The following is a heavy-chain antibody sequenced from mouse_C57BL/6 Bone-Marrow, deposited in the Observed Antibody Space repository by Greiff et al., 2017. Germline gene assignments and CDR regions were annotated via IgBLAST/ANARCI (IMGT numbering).Heavy chain of an antibody. Sequence: EVMLVESGGGLVQPGGSLSLSCAASGFTFTDYYMSWVRQPPGKALEWLGFIRNKANGYTTEYSASVKGRFTISRDNSQSILYLQMNALRAEDSATYYCARVGTTVVATRYFDYWGQGTTLTVSS. D-gene: IGHD1-1*01. CDR1: GFTFTDYY. V-gene: IGHV7-3*01. J-gene: IGHJ2*01. CDR2: IRNKANGYTT. CDR3: ARVGTTVVATRYFDY.